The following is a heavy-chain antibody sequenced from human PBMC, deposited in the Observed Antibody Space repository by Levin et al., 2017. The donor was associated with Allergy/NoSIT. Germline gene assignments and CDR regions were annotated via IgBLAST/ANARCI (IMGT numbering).Heavy chain of an antibody. J-gene: IGHJ1*01. CDR3: ARKSYGSVAESFQH. CDR2: IYPSGST. CDR1: GGSISSSNW. D-gene: IGHD3-16*02. V-gene: IGHV4-4*02. Sequence: SETLSLTCAVSGGSISSSNWWSWVRQPPGKGLEWIGEIYPSGSTNYNPSLKSRVTISVDKSKNQFSLNLTSVTAADTAVYYCARKSYGSVAESFQHWGQGTLVAVSS.